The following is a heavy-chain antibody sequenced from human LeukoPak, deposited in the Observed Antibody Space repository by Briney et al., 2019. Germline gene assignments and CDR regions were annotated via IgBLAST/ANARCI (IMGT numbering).Heavy chain of an antibody. Sequence: GGSLRLSCAASGFTFDSYGMNWVRQAPGKGLEWVSGISGSGVYTYYADSVKGRFTISRDNSRNTLYLVMNSLRAEDTAVYYCARDQAGTIVWGQGTLVTVSS. CDR2: ISGSGVYT. CDR1: GFTFDSYG. J-gene: IGHJ4*02. CDR3: ARDQAGTIV. V-gene: IGHV3-23*01. D-gene: IGHD1-7*01.